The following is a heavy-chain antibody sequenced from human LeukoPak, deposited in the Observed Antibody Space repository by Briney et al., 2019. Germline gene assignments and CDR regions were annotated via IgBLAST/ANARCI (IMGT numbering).Heavy chain of an antibody. Sequence: GGSLRLSCAASGFTVRSNEVSWVRQAPGKGLEWVSSISGGSTYYADSVKGRFTISRDNAQNSLYLQMNSLRAEDTAIYYCVRDRGTYRPIDYWGQGTLVTVSS. J-gene: IGHJ4*02. V-gene: IGHV3-38-3*01. D-gene: IGHD1-26*01. CDR3: VRDRGTYRPIDY. CDR1: GFTVRSNE. CDR2: ISGGST.